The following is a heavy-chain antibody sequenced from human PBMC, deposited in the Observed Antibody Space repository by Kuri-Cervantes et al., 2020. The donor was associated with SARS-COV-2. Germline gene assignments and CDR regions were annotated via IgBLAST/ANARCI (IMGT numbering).Heavy chain of an antibody. J-gene: IGHJ3*02. V-gene: IGHV3-30*02. Sequence: GESLKISCAASGFTFSSYGMPWVRQAPGKGLEWVAFIRYDGSNKYYADSVKGRFTISRDNSKNTLYLQMNSLRAEDTAVYYCAKVDYCSGSSCYPGGAFDIWGQGTMVTVSS. CDR3: AKVDYCSGSSCYPGGAFDI. CDR1: GFTFSSYG. CDR2: IRYDGSNK. D-gene: IGHD2-15*01.